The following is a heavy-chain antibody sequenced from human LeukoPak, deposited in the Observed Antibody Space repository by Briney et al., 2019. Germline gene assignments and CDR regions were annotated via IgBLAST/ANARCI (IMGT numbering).Heavy chain of an antibody. J-gene: IGHJ4*02. D-gene: IGHD3-22*01. V-gene: IGHV3-30*03. CDR1: GFTFSTYG. CDR2: ISYDGSNQ. Sequence: GRSLRLSCAASGFTFSTYGMHWVRQAPGKGLEWVAVISYDGSNQYYADSVKGRFTISRDNSKNTLYLQMKSLRDEDTAVYYCARDRDYNDRGGLDYWGQGNLVIVSS. CDR3: ARDRDYNDRGGLDY.